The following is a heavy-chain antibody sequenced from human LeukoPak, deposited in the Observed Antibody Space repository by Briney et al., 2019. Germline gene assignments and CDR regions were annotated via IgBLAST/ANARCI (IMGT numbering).Heavy chain of an antibody. Sequence: PGGSLRLSCAASGFTFSDYYMSWIRQAPGKGLEWVPYISSSGSTIYYADSVKGRFTISRDNAKNSLYLQMNSLRAEDTAVYYCARDRGDYDGNWFDPWGQGTLVTVSS. V-gene: IGHV3-11*01. CDR3: ARDRGDYDGNWFDP. J-gene: IGHJ5*02. CDR1: GFTFSDYY. CDR2: ISSSGSTI. D-gene: IGHD4-17*01.